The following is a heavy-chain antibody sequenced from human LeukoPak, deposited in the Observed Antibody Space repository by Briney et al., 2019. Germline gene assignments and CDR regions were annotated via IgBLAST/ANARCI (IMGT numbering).Heavy chain of an antibody. CDR2: IYYSGST. V-gene: IGHV4-31*03. J-gene: IGHJ4*02. Sequence: SETLSLTCTVSGGSISSGGYYWSWIRQHPGKGLEWIGYIYYSGSTYYNPSLKSRVTISVDTSKNQFSLKLSSVTAADTAVYYCAREDRDGYNFHYFDYWGQGTLVTVSS. CDR1: GGSISSGGYY. CDR3: AREDRDGYNFHYFDY. D-gene: IGHD5-12*01.